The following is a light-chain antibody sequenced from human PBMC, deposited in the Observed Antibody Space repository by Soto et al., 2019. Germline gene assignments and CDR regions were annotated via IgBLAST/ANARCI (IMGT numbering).Light chain of an antibody. V-gene: IGKV3-20*01. J-gene: IGKJ4*01. CDR1: QSVSSSY. CDR3: QQYGSSPRALT. Sequence: EIVLTQSPGTLSLSPGERATLSCRASQSVSSSYLAWYQQKPGQAPRLLIYGASSRATGIPDRFSGSGSGTDITLTISRLEREDFAVYYCQQYGSSPRALTFGGGTKVETK. CDR2: GAS.